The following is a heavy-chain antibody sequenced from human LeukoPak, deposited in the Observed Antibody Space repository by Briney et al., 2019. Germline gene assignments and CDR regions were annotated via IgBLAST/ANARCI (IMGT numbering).Heavy chain of an antibody. Sequence: PGGSLTLSCAASGFTFSSYAMKWVRQAPGKGLEWVSTISGSGASTYYADSVKGRFTIARDNSQNTVYLQMNSLRAEDTAVYYCAKLGTCSSTSCYYFDYWGQGTLVTVSS. CDR2: ISGSGAST. V-gene: IGHV3-23*01. D-gene: IGHD2-2*01. CDR1: GFTFSSYA. CDR3: AKLGTCSSTSCYYFDY. J-gene: IGHJ4*02.